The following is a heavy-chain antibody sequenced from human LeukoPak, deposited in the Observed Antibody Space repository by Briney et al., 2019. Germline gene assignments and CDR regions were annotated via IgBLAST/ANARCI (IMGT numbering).Heavy chain of an antibody. Sequence: SQTLSLTCAISGDSVSSNSAAWNWIRQSPSRGLEWLGRTYYRSKWYNDYAVSVKSRITINPDTSKNQFSLQLNSVTPEDTAVYYCARVKRAMGSGGNSFPFDYWGQGTLVTVSS. CDR2: TYYRSKWYN. CDR1: GDSVSSNSAA. CDR3: ARVKRAMGSGGNSFPFDY. J-gene: IGHJ4*02. D-gene: IGHD4-23*01. V-gene: IGHV6-1*01.